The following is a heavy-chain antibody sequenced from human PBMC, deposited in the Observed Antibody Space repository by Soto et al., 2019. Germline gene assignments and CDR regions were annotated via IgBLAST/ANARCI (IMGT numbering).Heavy chain of an antibody. V-gene: IGHV3-33*01. D-gene: IGHD2-21*02. CDR3: ATDRGVTHLDN. Sequence: QVPLVESGGGVVQPGRSLRLSCAASGLTFSGYGFHWVRQAPGKGLEWVAVIWYDGSNKYYADSVKGRFTISKDNSKNTLYLQLNSLSAEDTAVYYCATDRGVTHLDNWGQGTLVTVSS. J-gene: IGHJ4*02. CDR1: GLTFSGYG. CDR2: IWYDGSNK.